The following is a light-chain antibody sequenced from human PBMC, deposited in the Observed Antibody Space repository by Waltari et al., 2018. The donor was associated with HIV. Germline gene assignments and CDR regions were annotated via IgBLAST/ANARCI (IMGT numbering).Light chain of an antibody. J-gene: IGKJ1*01. CDR1: QSLSSNY. V-gene: IGKV3-20*01. Sequence: ESVLSQSPGTLSLSTGERATLACRASQSLSSNYLAWYQQKPGQAPRLLISGASSRPPGIPDMCSGSGSETYFTLTISILEPEAFAVYYCQQYGNSGTFGQGTKVEIK. CDR3: QQYGNSGT. CDR2: GAS.